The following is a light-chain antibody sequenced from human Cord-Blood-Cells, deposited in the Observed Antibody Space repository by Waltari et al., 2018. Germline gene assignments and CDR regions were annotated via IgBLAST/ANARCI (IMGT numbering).Light chain of an antibody. Sequence: TQSPATLSVSPGERATLSCRASQSVSSNLAWYQQKPSQAPRLLIYGASTRATGIPARFSGSGSGTEFTLTISSLQSEDFAVYYCQQYNNWLFTFGPGTKVYIK. J-gene: IGKJ3*01. CDR3: QQYNNWLFT. CDR2: GAS. V-gene: IGKV3-15*01. CDR1: QSVSSN.